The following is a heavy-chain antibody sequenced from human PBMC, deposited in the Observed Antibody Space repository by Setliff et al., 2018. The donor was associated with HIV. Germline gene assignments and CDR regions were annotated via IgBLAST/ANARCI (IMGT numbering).Heavy chain of an antibody. CDR3: ARGGMNSFGAFDI. CDR2: ISFSSSAI. D-gene: IGHD3-16*01. Sequence: SLRLSCAGSGFTFSSYEMNWVRQAPGKGLEWVSYISFSSSAIYYKDSVKGRFTISRDNAKMSLFLQMNSLRVEDTAVYYCARGGMNSFGAFDIWGQGTLVTVSS. CDR1: GFTFSSYE. V-gene: IGHV3-48*03. J-gene: IGHJ3*02.